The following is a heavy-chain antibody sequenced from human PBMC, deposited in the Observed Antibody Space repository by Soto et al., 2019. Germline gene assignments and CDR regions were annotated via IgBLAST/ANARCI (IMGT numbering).Heavy chain of an antibody. V-gene: IGHV4-30-2*01. D-gene: IGHD3-22*01. CDR1: GGSISSGDYS. J-gene: IGHJ4*02. Sequence: PSETLSLTCAVSGGSISSGDYSWNWIRQPPGRGLEWIGYIYYGGSTYYNPSLQSRVTMSVDRSRNQFSLKLNSVTAADTAVYYCARVRREYDNSGLFDYWGQGTLVTVSS. CDR2: IYYGGST. CDR3: ARVRREYDNSGLFDY.